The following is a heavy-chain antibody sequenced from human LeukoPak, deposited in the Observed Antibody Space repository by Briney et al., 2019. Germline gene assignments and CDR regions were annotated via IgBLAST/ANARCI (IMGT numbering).Heavy chain of an antibody. CDR2: IYHSGST. V-gene: IGHV4-34*01. J-gene: IGHJ3*02. CDR1: GGSFSGYY. CDR3: ARELGYCSGGSCYGAFDI. Sequence: SETLSLTCAVYGGSFSGYYWSWIRQPPGKGLEWIGSIYHSGSTYYNPSLKSRVTISVDTSKNQFSLKLSSVTAADTAVYYCARELGYCSGGSCYGAFDIWGQGTMVTVSS. D-gene: IGHD2-15*01.